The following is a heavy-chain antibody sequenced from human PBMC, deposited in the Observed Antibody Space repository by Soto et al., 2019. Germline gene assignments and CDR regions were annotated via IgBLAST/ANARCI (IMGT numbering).Heavy chain of an antibody. D-gene: IGHD5-18*01. Sequence: GGSLRLSCAASGFTFSSYAMSWVRQAPGKGLEWVSAISGSGGSTYYADSVKGRFTISRDNSKNTLYLQMNSLRAEDTAVYYCAKAVDTAMVVRIYWGYWGQGTLVTVSS. CDR3: AKAVDTAMVVRIYWGY. CDR2: ISGSGGST. J-gene: IGHJ4*02. V-gene: IGHV3-23*01. CDR1: GFTFSSYA.